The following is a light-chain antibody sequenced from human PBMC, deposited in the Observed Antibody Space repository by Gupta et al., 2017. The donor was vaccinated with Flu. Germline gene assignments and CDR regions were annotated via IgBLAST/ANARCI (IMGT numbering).Light chain of an antibody. J-gene: IGKJ4*01. CDR3: QQFGSSPPVT. CDR1: QSVGSY. Sequence: IVLTQSPGTLSLSPGERATLSCRASQSVGSYLAWYQQKPGQAPRLLIYGASSRATGIPDRFSGSGSGTDFTLTINRLEPEDFAVYYCQQFGSSPPVTFGGGTKVEIK. V-gene: IGKV3-20*01. CDR2: GAS.